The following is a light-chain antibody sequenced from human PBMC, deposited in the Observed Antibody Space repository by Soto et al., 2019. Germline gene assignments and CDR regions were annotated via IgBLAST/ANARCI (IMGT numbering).Light chain of an antibody. V-gene: IGKV3-11*01. CDR3: QPRSNLPT. CDR2: DAS. CDR1: QSISFY. Sequence: NVFTQAPATLSLPPGERATLSCRASQSISFYLTWYQHKPGQAPRLLIYDASNRATGIPARFSGSGYGTDFTLTFCSLEPEDIAVYYCQPRSNLPTFAQGTRLEI. J-gene: IGKJ5*01.